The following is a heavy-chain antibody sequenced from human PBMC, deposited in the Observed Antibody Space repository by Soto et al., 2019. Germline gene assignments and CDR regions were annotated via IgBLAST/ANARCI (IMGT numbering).Heavy chain of an antibody. CDR3: ARHVEGLEGVGATTYFDY. Sequence: QLQLQESGPGLVKPSETLSLTCTVSGGSISSSSYYWGWIRQPPGKGLEWIGSIYYSGSTYYNPSLKSRVTISVDTSKNQFSLKLSSVTAADTAVYYCARHVEGLEGVGATTYFDYWGQGTLVTVSS. CDR2: IYYSGST. V-gene: IGHV4-39*01. J-gene: IGHJ4*02. D-gene: IGHD1-26*01. CDR1: GGSISSSSYY.